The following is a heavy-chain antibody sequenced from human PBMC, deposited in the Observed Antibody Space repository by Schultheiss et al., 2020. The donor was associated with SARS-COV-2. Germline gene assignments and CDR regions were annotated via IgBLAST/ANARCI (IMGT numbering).Heavy chain of an antibody. V-gene: IGHV1-3*01. CDR1: GYTFTRDA. Sequence: ASVKVSCKTFGYTFTRDAIHWVRQAPGQSLEWMGWVNAATGDTDYSQKFQGRITITRDTSASTVYLELNSLRSEDTAIYYCARDSGGWYWFDPWGQGTLVTVSS. CDR3: ARDSGGWYWFDP. J-gene: IGHJ5*02. CDR2: VNAATGDT. D-gene: IGHD6-19*01.